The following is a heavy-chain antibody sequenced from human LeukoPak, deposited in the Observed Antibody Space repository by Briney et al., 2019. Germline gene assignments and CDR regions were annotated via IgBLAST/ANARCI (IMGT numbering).Heavy chain of an antibody. J-gene: IGHJ4*02. Sequence: SETLSLTCTVSGGSVGSSDSYWVWVRQPPGKGLEWIGEINHSGSTNYNPSLKSRVTISVDTSKNQFSLKLSSVTAADTAVYYCARGLVAAAGTDDYWGQGTLVTVSS. CDR2: INHSGST. D-gene: IGHD6-13*01. CDR1: GGSVGSSDSY. CDR3: ARGLVAAAGTDDY. V-gene: IGHV4-39*07.